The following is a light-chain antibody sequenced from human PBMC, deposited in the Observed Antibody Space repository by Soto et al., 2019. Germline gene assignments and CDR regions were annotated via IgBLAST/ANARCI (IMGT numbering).Light chain of an antibody. CDR3: QQYRRPPEVT. CDR1: QSVTSTY. V-gene: IGKV3-20*01. CDR2: GVS. J-gene: IGKJ4*01. Sequence: EIVLTQSPGTLSLSPGERATLSCRASQSVTSTYLAWYQQKPGQAPRLLIYGVSSRATDIPDRFSGSGSGTESTLTISRLEPEDLAVYYCQQYRRPPEVTFGGGTKVELK.